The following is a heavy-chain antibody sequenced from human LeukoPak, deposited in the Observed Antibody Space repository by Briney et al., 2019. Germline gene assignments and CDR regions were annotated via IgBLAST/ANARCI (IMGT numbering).Heavy chain of an antibody. CDR3: AREAETTLNWFDP. CDR1: GYTFSGYY. CDR2: INPNSGGT. V-gene: IGHV1-2*02. Sequence: GASVKVSCKASGYTFSGYYMHWVRQAPGQGLEWMGWINPNSGGTKYAQKFQGRVTMTRDTSISTAYMELSRLRSGDTAVYYCAREAETTLNWFDPWGQGTLVTVSS. J-gene: IGHJ5*02. D-gene: IGHD1-1*01.